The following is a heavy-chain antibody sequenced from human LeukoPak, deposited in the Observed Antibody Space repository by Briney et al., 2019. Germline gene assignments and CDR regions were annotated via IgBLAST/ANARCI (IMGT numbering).Heavy chain of an antibody. CDR3: ARLPPLRYFDWSPPRSIDY. CDR2: IYYSGST. Sequence: SETLSLTCTVSGGSISSSSYYWGWIRQPPGKGLEWIGSIYYSGSTYYNPSLKSRVTISVDTSKNQFSLKLSSVTAADTAVYYCARLPPLRYFDWSPPRSIDYWGQGTLVTVSS. D-gene: IGHD3-9*01. CDR1: GGSISSSSYY. J-gene: IGHJ4*02. V-gene: IGHV4-39*01.